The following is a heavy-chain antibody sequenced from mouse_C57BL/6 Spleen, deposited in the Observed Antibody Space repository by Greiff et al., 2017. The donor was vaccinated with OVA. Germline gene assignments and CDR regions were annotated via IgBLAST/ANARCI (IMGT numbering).Heavy chain of an antibody. CDR1: GYAFSSSW. Sequence: VHLVESGPELVKPGASVKISCKASGYAFSSSWMNWVKQRPGKGLEWIGRIYPGDGDTNYNGKFKGKATLTADKSSSTAYMQLSSLTSEDSAVYFCARFWLPPYAMDYWGQGTSVTVSS. D-gene: IGHD2-2*01. CDR2: IYPGDGDT. J-gene: IGHJ4*01. CDR3: ARFWLPPYAMDY. V-gene: IGHV1-82*01.